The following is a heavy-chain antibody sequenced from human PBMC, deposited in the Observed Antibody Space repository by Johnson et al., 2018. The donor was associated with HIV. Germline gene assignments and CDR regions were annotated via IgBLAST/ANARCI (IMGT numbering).Heavy chain of an antibody. CDR3: ARGGVVHDAFDM. D-gene: IGHD2-2*01. V-gene: IGHV3-23*04. CDR2: ISGSGGST. Sequence: VQLVESGGNVVQPGRSLRLSCAVSGFTFSSYAMSWVRQAPGKGLEWVSAISGSGGSTYYADSVKGRFTISRDNSKNTLYLQLSSLRTEDTAVFYCARGGVVHDAFDMWGQGTMVTVSS. J-gene: IGHJ3*02. CDR1: GFTFSSYA.